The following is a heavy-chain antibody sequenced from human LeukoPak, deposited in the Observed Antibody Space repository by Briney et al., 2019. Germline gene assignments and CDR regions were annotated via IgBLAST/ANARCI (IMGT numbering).Heavy chain of an antibody. J-gene: IGHJ6*02. CDR3: ARASLVVVAAAPAYYYGMDV. D-gene: IGHD2-15*01. CDR2: ISAYNGNT. CDR1: GYTFTSCG. V-gene: IGHV1-18*01. Sequence: ASVEVSCKASGYTFTSCGISWVRQAPGQGLEWMGWISAYNGNTNYAQKLQGRVTMTTDTSTSTAYMELRSLRSDDTAVYYCARASLVVVAAAPAYYYGMDVWGQGTTVTVSS.